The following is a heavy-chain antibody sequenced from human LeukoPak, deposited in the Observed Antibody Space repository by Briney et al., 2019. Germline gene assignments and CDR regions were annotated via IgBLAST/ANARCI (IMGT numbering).Heavy chain of an antibody. J-gene: IGHJ4*02. CDR2: IYYSGST. Sequence: SETLSLTCTVSGGSISSYYWSWIRQPPGRGLEWIGYIYYSGSTNYNPSLKSRVTISVDTSKNQFSLKLSSVTAADTAVYYCARGDYDFWSGSYPGFDYWGQGTLVTVSS. D-gene: IGHD3-3*01. V-gene: IGHV4-59*01. CDR3: ARGDYDFWSGSYPGFDY. CDR1: GGSISSYY.